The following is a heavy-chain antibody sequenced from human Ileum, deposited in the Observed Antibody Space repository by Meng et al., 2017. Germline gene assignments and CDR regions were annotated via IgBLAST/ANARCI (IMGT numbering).Heavy chain of an antibody. CDR3: AKNGAYCLES. CDR2: FHPGSGA. D-gene: IGHD2-21*01. Sequence: QGRLPASGPGLVKPSGTLSLTCAVSGGSISSGTWWSWVRQPPGKGLQWIGEFHPGSGATYNPSLKARVTISVDTSMQQFSLQLTSVTAADTAVYYCAKNGAYCLESWGQGTLVTVSS. J-gene: IGHJ4*02. V-gene: IGHV4-4*02. CDR1: GGSISSGTW.